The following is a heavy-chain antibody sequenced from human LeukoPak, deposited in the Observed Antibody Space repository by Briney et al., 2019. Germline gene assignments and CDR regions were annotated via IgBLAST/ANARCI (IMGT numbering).Heavy chain of an antibody. Sequence: SETLSLTCTVSGHSISSYYWSWIRQPPGKGLEWIGFIYYSGSTNYNSSLKSRVTISVDTSKNQFSLKLSSVTAADTAVYYCARVIEGGYSYGSYYYYMDVWGKGTTVTISS. CDR2: IYYSGST. D-gene: IGHD5-18*01. CDR1: GHSISSYY. CDR3: ARVIEGGYSYGSYYYYMDV. J-gene: IGHJ6*03. V-gene: IGHV4-59*01.